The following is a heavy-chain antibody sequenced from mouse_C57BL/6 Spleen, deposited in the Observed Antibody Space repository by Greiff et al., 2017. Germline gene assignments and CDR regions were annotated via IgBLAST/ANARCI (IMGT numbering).Heavy chain of an antibody. Sequence: VQLKESGPGLVKPSQSLSLTCSVSGYSITSGYYWNWIRQFPGNKLEWLGYRGYDGSNNYNQSLKNRISITRYTSKNQFFLKLNSVTTEDTATYYCASGTYDGSSLCCYFYVWGTGTTVTVSS. CDR1: GYSITSGYY. J-gene: IGHJ1*03. CDR2: RGYDGSN. CDR3: ASGTYDGSSLCCYFYV. D-gene: IGHD1-1*01. V-gene: IGHV3-6*01.